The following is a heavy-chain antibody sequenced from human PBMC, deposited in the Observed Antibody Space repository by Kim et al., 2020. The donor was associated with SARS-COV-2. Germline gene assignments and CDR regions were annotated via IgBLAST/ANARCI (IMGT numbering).Heavy chain of an antibody. Sequence: SETLSLTCAVYGGSFSGYYWSWIRQPPGKGLEWIGEINHSGSTNYNPSLKSRVTISVDTSKNQFSLKLSSVTAADTAVYYCAREAEQWLVRRRRSWFDPWGQGTLVTVSS. J-gene: IGHJ5*02. D-gene: IGHD6-19*01. CDR2: INHSGST. V-gene: IGHV4-34*01. CDR1: GGSFSGYY. CDR3: AREAEQWLVRRRRSWFDP.